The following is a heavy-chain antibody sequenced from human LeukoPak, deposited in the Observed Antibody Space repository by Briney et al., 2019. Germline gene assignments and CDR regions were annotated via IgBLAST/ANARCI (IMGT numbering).Heavy chain of an antibody. D-gene: IGHD6-19*01. Sequence: GRSLRLSCAASGFTFDDYAMHWVRQAPGKGLEWVSGISWNRGSIGYADSVKGRFTISRDNAKNSLYLQMNSLRAEDMALYYCAKGLSSGWLDWFDPWGQGTLVTVSS. CDR3: AKGLSSGWLDWFDP. V-gene: IGHV3-9*03. J-gene: IGHJ5*02. CDR1: GFTFDDYA. CDR2: ISWNRGSI.